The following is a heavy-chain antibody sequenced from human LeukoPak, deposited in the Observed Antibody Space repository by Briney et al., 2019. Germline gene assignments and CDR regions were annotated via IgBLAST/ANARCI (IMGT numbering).Heavy chain of an antibody. V-gene: IGHV1-69*01. J-gene: IGHJ1*01. CDR2: IIPMFGRT. Sequence: GSSVKVSCKASGGTFSGYAFSWVRQAPGQGLEWMGGIIPMFGRTNYAQTFQGRVTITADESTSIAYMELTSLRSDDTAVYYCARDQGLWFGELLPHGEYFQHWGQGTLVTVSS. CDR1: GGTFSGYA. D-gene: IGHD3-10*01. CDR3: ARDQGLWFGELLPHGEYFQH.